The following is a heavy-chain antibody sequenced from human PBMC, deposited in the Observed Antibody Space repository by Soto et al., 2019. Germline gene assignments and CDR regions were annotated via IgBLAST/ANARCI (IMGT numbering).Heavy chain of an antibody. V-gene: IGHV3-30-3*01. J-gene: IGHJ4*02. D-gene: IGHD3-9*01. CDR2: TSYDGSNK. CDR1: GFTFSSYA. Sequence: VQLVESGGGVVQPGRSLRLSCVASGFTFSSYALHWVRQAPGKGLEWVAVTSYDGSNKYYADSVEGRFTISRDNSKNTLYLQTSSLTTYDTAMYYCARDSETSATGLIDSWGQGTLVTVSS. CDR3: ARDSETSATGLIDS.